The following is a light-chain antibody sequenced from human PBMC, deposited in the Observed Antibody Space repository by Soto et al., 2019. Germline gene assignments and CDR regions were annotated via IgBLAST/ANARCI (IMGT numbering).Light chain of an antibody. V-gene: IGKV3-20*01. CDR1: QSVTNSS. Sequence: EIVLTQSPGTLSLSPGDRGILSCRASQSVTNSSLAWYQQKPGQAPRLLLYGASNRATGIPDRFSGSGSGTDFALTTNRLEREDFAVYSCQQYGSSPYTFGQGTKLEIK. CDR2: GAS. CDR3: QQYGSSPYT. J-gene: IGKJ2*01.